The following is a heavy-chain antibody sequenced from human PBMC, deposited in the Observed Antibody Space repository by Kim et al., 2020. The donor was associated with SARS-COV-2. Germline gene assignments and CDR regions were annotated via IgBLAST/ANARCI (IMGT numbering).Heavy chain of an antibody. D-gene: IGHD5-12*01. CDR2: ISYDASRR. CDR3: ARGQVGIVATDDALDI. Sequence: GGSLRLSCAASGFTFSAYAMHWVRQAPGKGLEWLSVISYDASRRYYAVSVRGRFIISRDNSKNTVFLQMNSLRSDDTALYYCARGQVGIVATDDALDIWGQGSLVTVS. J-gene: IGHJ3*02. CDR1: GFTFSAYA. V-gene: IGHV3-30*04.